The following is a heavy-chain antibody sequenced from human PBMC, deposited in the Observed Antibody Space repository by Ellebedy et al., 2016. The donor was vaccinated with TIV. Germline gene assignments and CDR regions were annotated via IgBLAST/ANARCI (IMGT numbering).Heavy chain of an antibody. J-gene: IGHJ4*02. D-gene: IGHD2-15*01. CDR3: ARRKGYCSAGSCYTIDY. V-gene: IGHV1-8*01. CDR2: MNPNSGNT. Sequence: AASVKVSCKPSGYTFTSYDINWVRQATGQGLGWRGWMNPNSGNTGYAQKFQGRVTMTRNTSISTAYMELSSLRSEDTAVYYCARRKGYCSAGSCYTIDYWGQGTLVTVSS. CDR1: GYTFTSYD.